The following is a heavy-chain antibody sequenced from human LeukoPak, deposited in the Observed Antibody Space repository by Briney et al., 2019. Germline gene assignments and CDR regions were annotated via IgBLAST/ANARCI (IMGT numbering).Heavy chain of an antibody. J-gene: IGHJ4*02. D-gene: IGHD6-19*01. CDR1: GGSFSGYY. V-gene: IGHV4-34*01. CDR3: ARGRSGIAVAGTRGRYFDY. CDR2: INHSGST. Sequence: SETLSLTCAVYGGSFSGYYWSWIRQPPGKGLEWIGEINHSGSTNYNPSLKSRVTISVDTSKNQFSLKLSSVTAADTAVYYCARGRSGIAVAGTRGRYFDYWGQRTLVTVSS.